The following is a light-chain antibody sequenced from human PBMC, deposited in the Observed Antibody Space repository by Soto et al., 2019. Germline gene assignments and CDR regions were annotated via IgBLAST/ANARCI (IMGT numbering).Light chain of an antibody. CDR2: EVS. V-gene: IGLV2-14*01. CDR1: SSDVGGYNY. CDR3: SSYTSSSIV. Sequence: QSALTQPASVSGSPGQSITISCTGTSSDVGGYNYVSWYQQHPGKAPKLMIYEVSNRPSGVYNRFSGSKSGNTASLTISGLQAEDEADYYCSSYTSSSIVFGTGTKVTVL. J-gene: IGLJ1*01.